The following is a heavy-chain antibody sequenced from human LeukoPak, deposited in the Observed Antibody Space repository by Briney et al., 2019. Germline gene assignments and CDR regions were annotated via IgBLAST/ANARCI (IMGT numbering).Heavy chain of an antibody. V-gene: IGHV1-8*01. Sequence: ASVKVSCKASGYTFTTYDINWVRQATGQGLEWMGWMNPNSGNTGYAQKFQGRVTMTRNTSISTAYMELSSLRSEDTAVYYCAKWTSDYYDSSGYFDYWGQGTLVTVSS. D-gene: IGHD3-22*01. J-gene: IGHJ4*02. CDR2: MNPNSGNT. CDR1: GYTFTTYD. CDR3: AKWTSDYYDSSGYFDY.